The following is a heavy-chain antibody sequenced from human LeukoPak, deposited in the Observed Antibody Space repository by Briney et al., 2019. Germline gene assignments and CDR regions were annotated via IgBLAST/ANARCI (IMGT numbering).Heavy chain of an antibody. Sequence: GGSLRLSCAASGFTFTNFAMHWVRQAPGKGLEWVAVISYDGSNKYYADSVKGRFTISRDDSENTLYHQMNSLRAEDTALYYCMGYGGNSFWGQGTLVTVSS. CDR2: ISYDGSNK. CDR3: MGYGGNSF. CDR1: GFTFTNFA. V-gene: IGHV3-30*14. D-gene: IGHD4-23*01. J-gene: IGHJ4*02.